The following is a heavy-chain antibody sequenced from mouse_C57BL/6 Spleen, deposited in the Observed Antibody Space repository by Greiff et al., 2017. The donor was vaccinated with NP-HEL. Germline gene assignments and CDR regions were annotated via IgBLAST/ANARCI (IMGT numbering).Heavy chain of an antibody. CDR1: GYTFTDYY. CDR3: ARLSSPLYWYFDV. V-gene: IGHV1-26*01. CDR2: INPNNGGT. Sequence: VQLQQSGPELVKPGASVKISCKASGYTFTDYYMNWVKQSHGKSLEWIGDINPNNGGTSYHQKFKGTATLTVAKSSSTAYMELRSLTSEDSAVYYCARLSSPLYWYFDVWGTGTTVTVSS. J-gene: IGHJ1*03.